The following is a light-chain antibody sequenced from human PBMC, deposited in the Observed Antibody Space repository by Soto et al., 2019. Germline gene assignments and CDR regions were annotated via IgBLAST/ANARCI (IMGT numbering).Light chain of an antibody. CDR3: QQWSLYSWT. Sequence: DIVMTQSPDSLAVSLGERATINCKSSQSFLYSSNNKNYLAWYQQKPGQPPKLLIYWASTRESGVPDRFSGSGSGTDFTLTISSLQPDDVATYYCQQWSLYSWTFGQGTKVDIK. J-gene: IGKJ1*01. CDR2: WAS. V-gene: IGKV4-1*01. CDR1: QSFLYSSNNKNY.